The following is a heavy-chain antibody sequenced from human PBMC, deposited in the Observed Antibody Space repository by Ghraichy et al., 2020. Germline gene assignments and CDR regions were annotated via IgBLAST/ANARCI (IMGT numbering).Heavy chain of an antibody. D-gene: IGHD6-19*01. CDR2: IYYSGST. CDR3: ARALPAVAGQYYFDY. CDR1: GGSISSYY. J-gene: IGHJ4*02. Sequence: SETLSLTCTVSGGSISSYYWSWIRQPPGKGLEWIGYIYYSGSTNYNPSLKSRVTISVDTSKNQFSLKLSSVTAADTAVYYWARALPAVAGQYYFDYWGQGTLVTVSS. V-gene: IGHV4-59*01.